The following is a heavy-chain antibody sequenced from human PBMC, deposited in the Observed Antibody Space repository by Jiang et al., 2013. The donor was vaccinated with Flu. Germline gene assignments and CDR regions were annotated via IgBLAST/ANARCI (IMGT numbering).Heavy chain of an antibody. CDR3: ARDFATGFDI. Sequence: TNYNPSLKSRVTISVDTSKIQFSLKLSSLTAADTAVYYCARDFATGFDIWGQGTMVTVSS. J-gene: IGHJ3*02. CDR2: T. D-gene: IGHD2-15*01. V-gene: IGHV4-59*01.